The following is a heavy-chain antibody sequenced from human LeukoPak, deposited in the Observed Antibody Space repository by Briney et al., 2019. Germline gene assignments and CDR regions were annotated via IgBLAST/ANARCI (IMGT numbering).Heavy chain of an antibody. J-gene: IGHJ6*02. D-gene: IGHD5-18*01. CDR1: GCTFSSCG. CDR3: VKRPRDGYSYALRDYYYGMDV. CDR2: IWYDGSSK. Sequence: HAARTLRLSCAASGCTFSSCGKHWVCQAPGKGLEWVAVIWYDGSSKYYADSVKGRFTISRDNSKNTLYLQMSSLRAEDTAVYYCVKRPRDGYSYALRDYYYGMDVWGQGTTVTVSS. V-gene: IGHV3-33*06.